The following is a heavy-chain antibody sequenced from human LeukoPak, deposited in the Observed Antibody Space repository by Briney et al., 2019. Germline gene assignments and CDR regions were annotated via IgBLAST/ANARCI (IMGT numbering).Heavy chain of an antibody. J-gene: IGHJ4*02. CDR3: ARRIPGFFFDS. V-gene: IGHV4-39*01. CDR2: IFFTRNT. D-gene: IGHD2-21*01. CDR1: GDSISSGNYY. Sequence: SETLSLTCTVSGDSISSGNYYWDWIRQPPGKGLEWIVTIFFTRNTYYNPSLKNRVTISVDTSKNQFSLKLSSVTAADTAVYYCARRIPGFFFDSWGQGNLVTVSS.